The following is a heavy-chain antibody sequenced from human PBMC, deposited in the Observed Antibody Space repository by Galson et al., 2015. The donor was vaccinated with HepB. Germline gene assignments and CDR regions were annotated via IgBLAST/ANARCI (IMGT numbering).Heavy chain of an antibody. Sequence: SLRLSCAASGFTFNNHGMHWVRQAPGKGLEWVAFIRYDETNKYYADSVKGRFTISRDNSKNTLYLQMNALRAEDTAVYYCGKSVGPTGDGFDPWGQGTLVTVSS. J-gene: IGHJ5*02. D-gene: IGHD1-26*01. CDR1: GFTFNNHG. V-gene: IGHV3-30*02. CDR2: IRYDETNK. CDR3: GKSVGPTGDGFDP.